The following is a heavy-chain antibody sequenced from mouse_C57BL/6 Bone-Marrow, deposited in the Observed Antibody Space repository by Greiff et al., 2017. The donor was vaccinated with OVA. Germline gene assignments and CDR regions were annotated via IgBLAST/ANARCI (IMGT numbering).Heavy chain of an antibody. J-gene: IGHJ3*01. V-gene: IGHV5-9*01. Sequence: EVKVVESGGGLVKPGGSLKLSCAASGFTFSSYTMSWVRQTPEKRLEWVATISGGGGNTYYPDSVKGRFTISRDNAKNTLYLQMSSLRSEDTALYYCARHYYSNYGGFAYWGQVTLVTVAA. D-gene: IGHD2-5*01. CDR2: ISGGGGNT. CDR1: GFTFSSYT. CDR3: ARHYYSNYGGFAY.